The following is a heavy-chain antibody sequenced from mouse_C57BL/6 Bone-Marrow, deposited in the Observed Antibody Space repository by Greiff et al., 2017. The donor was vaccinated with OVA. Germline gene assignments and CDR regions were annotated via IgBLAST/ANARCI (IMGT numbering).Heavy chain of an antibody. D-gene: IGHD1-1*01. CDR1: GFTFSSYA. Sequence: EVMLVESGGGLVKPGGSLKLSCAASGFTFSSYAMSWVRQTPEKRLEWVATISDGGSYTYYPDNVKGRFTITRDNAKNNLYLQMSHLKSEDTAMYYCARDPHYYGSSYGGYFDVWGTGTTVTVSS. CDR3: ARDPHYYGSSYGGYFDV. CDR2: ISDGGSYT. J-gene: IGHJ1*03. V-gene: IGHV5-4*01.